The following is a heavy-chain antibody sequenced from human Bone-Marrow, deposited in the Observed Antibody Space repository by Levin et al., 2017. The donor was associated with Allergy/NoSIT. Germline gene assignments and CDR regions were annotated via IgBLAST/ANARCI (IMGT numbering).Heavy chain of an antibody. CDR2: IRNNGGST. Sequence: GGSLRLSCAASGFAFNNYAMNWVRQAPGKGLEWVAHIRNNGGSTSYADAVVGRFTISRDNSKNTLYLQMINLRIEDTAFYYCSKIAVADTNKKGFDTWGQGTLVTVSS. CDR3: SKIAVADTNKKGFDT. J-gene: IGHJ5*02. V-gene: IGHV3-23*01. D-gene: IGHD6-19*01. CDR1: GFAFNNYA.